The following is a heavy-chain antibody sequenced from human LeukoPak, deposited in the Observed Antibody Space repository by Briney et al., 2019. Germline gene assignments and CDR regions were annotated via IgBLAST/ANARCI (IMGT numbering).Heavy chain of an antibody. J-gene: IGHJ4*02. D-gene: IGHD6-19*01. CDR2: ISGSGGST. CDR3: AKSPLNPYSSGWYIPFDY. Sequence: HPGGSLRLSCAASGFTFSSYAMSWVRQAPGKGLEWVSAISGSGGSTYYADSVKGRFTISRDNSKNTLYLQMNSLRAEDTAVYYCAKSPLNPYSSGWYIPFDYWGQGTLVTVSS. CDR1: GFTFSSYA. V-gene: IGHV3-23*01.